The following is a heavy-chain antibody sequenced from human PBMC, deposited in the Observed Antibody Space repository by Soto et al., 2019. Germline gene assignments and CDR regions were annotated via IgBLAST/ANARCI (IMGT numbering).Heavy chain of an antibody. D-gene: IGHD3-3*01. CDR2: INPATGAA. CDR3: ARGGGVGVAGSAAFDM. CDR1: GYPVTAYY. J-gene: IGHJ3*02. Sequence: QLHLVQSGAVVKKPGASVTVSCSASGYPVTAYYMHWVRQAPGRGLEWMGGINPATGAAKYTQTFQGRVTMTRDTSTSTVFMELGGLPSEETAVFYCARGGGVGVAGSAAFDMWGQGTLVTVSS. V-gene: IGHV1-2*02.